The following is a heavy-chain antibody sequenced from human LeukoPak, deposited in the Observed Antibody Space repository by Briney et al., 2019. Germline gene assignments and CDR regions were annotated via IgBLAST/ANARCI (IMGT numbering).Heavy chain of an antibody. CDR2: IYTSGST. D-gene: IGHD6-13*01. CDR3: ARVTGYRIEDYFDY. Sequence: PSETLSLTCTVSGDSISSGTYYWNWIRQPAGKGLEWIGRIYTSGSTIYNPSLKSRVTISVDTSKNQVSLKLSSVTAADTAVYYCARVTGYRIEDYFDYWSQGTLVTVSS. V-gene: IGHV4-61*02. CDR1: GDSISSGTYY. J-gene: IGHJ4*02.